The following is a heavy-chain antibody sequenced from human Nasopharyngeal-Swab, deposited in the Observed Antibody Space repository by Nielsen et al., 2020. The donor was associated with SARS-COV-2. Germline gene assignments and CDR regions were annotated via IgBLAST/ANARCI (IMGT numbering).Heavy chain of an antibody. Sequence: SETLSLTCTVSGVSITSQYWSWIRQPPGQGLEWIGYISHNSGTSYNPSLKIRVTMFMDTSKKQFSRRLMSVTAADTAVYYCAKEGATGGFGPWGQGTLVTVSS. J-gene: IGHJ5*02. CDR3: AKEGATGGFGP. V-gene: IGHV4-59*11. CDR1: GVSITSQY. CDR2: ISHNSGT.